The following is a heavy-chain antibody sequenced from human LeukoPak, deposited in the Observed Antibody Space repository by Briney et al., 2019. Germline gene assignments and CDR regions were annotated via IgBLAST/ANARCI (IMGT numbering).Heavy chain of an antibody. J-gene: IGHJ3*02. CDR3: ARASVGSSWYLGAFDI. CDR1: GFTFSSYA. D-gene: IGHD6-13*01. Sequence: GGSLRLSCAASGFTFSSYAMSWVRQAPGKGLEWVSAISGSGGSTYYADSVKGRFTISRDNSKNTLYLQMNSLRAEDTAVYYCARASVGSSWYLGAFDIWGQGTMVTVSS. CDR2: ISGSGGST. V-gene: IGHV3-23*01.